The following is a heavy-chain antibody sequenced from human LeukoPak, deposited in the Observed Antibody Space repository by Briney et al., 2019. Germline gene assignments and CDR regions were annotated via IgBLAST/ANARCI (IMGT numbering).Heavy chain of an antibody. CDR1: GGSFSGYY. CDR3: ARTPGYFTYYYYYMDV. Sequence: SETLSLTCAVYGGSFSGYYWSWIRQPPGKGLEWIGEINHSGSTNYNPSLKSRVTISVDTSKNQFSLKLSSVTAADTALYYCARTPGYFTYYYYYMDVWGKGTAVTVSS. J-gene: IGHJ6*03. V-gene: IGHV4-34*01. D-gene: IGHD5-18*01. CDR2: INHSGST.